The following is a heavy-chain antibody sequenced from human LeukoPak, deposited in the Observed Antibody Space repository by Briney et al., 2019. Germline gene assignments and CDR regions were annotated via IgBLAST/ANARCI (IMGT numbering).Heavy chain of an antibody. CDR1: GDSISRYF. D-gene: IGHD5-24*01. CDR2: IYDNGRW. Sequence: PSETLSLTCTVYGDSISRYFWSWIRQTPGKRLDWIGRIYDNGRWKYNPSLKSRVTISLDKSNNQFSLNLTFVTAADTAVYFCARGSPSSTISSYMDVWGKGTTVTVSS. V-gene: IGHV4-4*07. CDR3: ARGSPSSTISSYMDV. J-gene: IGHJ6*03.